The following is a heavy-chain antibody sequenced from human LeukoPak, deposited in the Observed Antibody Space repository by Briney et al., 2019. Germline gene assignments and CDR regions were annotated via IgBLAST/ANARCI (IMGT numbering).Heavy chain of an antibody. CDR1: GYTFTGYY. V-gene: IGHV1-2*02. Sequence: GASVKVSCKASGYTFTGYYMHWVRQAPGQGLEWMGWVNPNSGGTNYAQKFQGRVTMTRDTSISTAYMELSRLTSDDTAVYYCARAIAIAVADGFDYWGQGTLVTVSS. D-gene: IGHD6-19*01. J-gene: IGHJ4*02. CDR2: VNPNSGGT. CDR3: ARAIAIAVADGFDY.